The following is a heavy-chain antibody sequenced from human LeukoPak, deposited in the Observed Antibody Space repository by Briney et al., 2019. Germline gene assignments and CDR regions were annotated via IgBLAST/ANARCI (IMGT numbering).Heavy chain of an antibody. CDR3: ARGLHFRVYDSSDYYPY. J-gene: IGHJ4*02. V-gene: IGHV3-7*01. CDR1: GFTFSSYW. CDR2: IKQDGSEK. Sequence: QAGGSLRLSCAASGFTFSSYWMIWVRHPPGKRLEWVANIKQDGSEKYYVDSVKGRFTISRDNAKNSLYLQMNSLRAEDTAVYYCARGLHFRVYDSSDYYPYWGQGTLVTVSS. D-gene: IGHD3-22*01.